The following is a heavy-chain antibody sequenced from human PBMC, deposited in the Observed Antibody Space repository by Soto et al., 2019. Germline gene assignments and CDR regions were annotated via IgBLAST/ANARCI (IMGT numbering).Heavy chain of an antibody. D-gene: IGHD2-21*01. CDR1: SGSISSSNW. Sequence: PSETLSLTCAVSSGSISSSNWWSWVRQPPGKGLEWIGEIYHSGSTNYNPSLKSRVTISVDKSKNHFSLKLSSVTAADTAVYYCARDGTYCGDDCFYFWGPGTLVTVSS. CDR2: IYHSGST. V-gene: IGHV4-4*02. CDR3: ARDGTYCGDDCFYF. J-gene: IGHJ4*02.